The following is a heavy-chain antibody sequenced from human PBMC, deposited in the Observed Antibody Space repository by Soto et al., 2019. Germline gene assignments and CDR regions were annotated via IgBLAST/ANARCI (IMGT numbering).Heavy chain of an antibody. Sequence: SETLSLTCAVSSGSISSSNWWSWVRQPPGKGLEWIGEIYHSGSTNYNPSLKSRVTISVDKSKNQFSLKLSSVTAADTAVYYCARDLSTGGYCSGGSCYSRESFRFAFDIWGQGTMVTVSS. J-gene: IGHJ3*02. V-gene: IGHV4-4*02. D-gene: IGHD2-15*01. CDR2: IYHSGST. CDR1: SGSISSSNW. CDR3: ARDLSTGGYCSGGSCYSRESFRFAFDI.